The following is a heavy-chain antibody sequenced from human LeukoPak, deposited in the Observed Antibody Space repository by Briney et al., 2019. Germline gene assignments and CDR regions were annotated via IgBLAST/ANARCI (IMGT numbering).Heavy chain of an antibody. D-gene: IGHD6-19*01. CDR1: GFTFSSYE. CDR3: ARVSRSGWWDDY. V-gene: IGHV3-48*03. Sequence: QAGGSLRLSCAASGFTFSSYEMNWVRRAPGKGLEWVSYMSGSVSDSVSTIYYADSVKGRFTISRDNAKNSLYLQMNSLRAEDTAVYYCARVSRSGWWDDYWGQGTLVTVPS. CDR2: MSGSVSDSVSTI. J-gene: IGHJ4*02.